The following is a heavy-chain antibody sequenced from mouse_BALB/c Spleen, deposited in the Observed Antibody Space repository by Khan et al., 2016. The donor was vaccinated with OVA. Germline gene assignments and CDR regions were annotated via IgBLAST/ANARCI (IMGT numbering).Heavy chain of an antibody. CDR2: ISSGGSYT. Sequence: EVELVESGGGLVKPGGSLKLSCAASGFTFSSYTMYWVRQTPEKRLEWVAIISSGGSYTLYPDSVKGRFTISRDNAKNTLYLQMSSLKSEDTAMYYSARGCDEGYYYAMDYWGQGITVTVSS. J-gene: IGHJ4*01. CDR1: GFTFSSYT. V-gene: IGHV5-6-4*01. CDR3: ARGCDEGYYYAMDY.